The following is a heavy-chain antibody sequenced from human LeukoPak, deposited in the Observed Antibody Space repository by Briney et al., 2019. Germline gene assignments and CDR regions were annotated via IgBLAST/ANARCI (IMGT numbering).Heavy chain of an antibody. Sequence: GGSLRLSCAASGFIFNTYGLHWVRQAPGKGLEWVAVIAYDGSPKYYADSVKGRFTISRDNSNNTLYLQMNSLRAEDTAVYYCARDDNNSADFDYWGQGTLVTVSS. CDR1: GFIFNTYG. CDR2: IAYDGSPK. CDR3: ARDDNNSADFDY. J-gene: IGHJ4*02. D-gene: IGHD1-1*01. V-gene: IGHV3-30*03.